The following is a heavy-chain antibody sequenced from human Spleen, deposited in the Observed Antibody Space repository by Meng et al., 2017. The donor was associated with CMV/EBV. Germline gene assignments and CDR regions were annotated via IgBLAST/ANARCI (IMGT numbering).Heavy chain of an antibody. CDR2: INPNSGDT. D-gene: IGHD2-21*01. Sequence: SCKASGYTFTGYFIHWVRQAPGQGLEWMGRINPNSGDTKVAQKFLGWVTLTRDTSITTANMVVSSLTSDDTAVYYCARGTADSRMDSWGQGTLVTVSS. CDR3: ARGTADSRMDS. CDR1: GYTFTGYF. J-gene: IGHJ4*02. V-gene: IGHV1-2*04.